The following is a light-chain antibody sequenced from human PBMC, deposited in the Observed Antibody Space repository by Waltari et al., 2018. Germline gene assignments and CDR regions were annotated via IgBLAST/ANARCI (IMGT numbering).Light chain of an antibody. CDR2: EVS. CDR1: SNDVGGYGY. CDR3: SSHTSTVPHV. Sequence: QSALTQPASVSGSPGQSITISCTGTSNDVGGYGYVSWYQQYPGRAPKLIIYEVSYRPSGISTRFSGYKSGNTASPTISGLQADDEADYYCSSHTSTVPHVFGTGTRVTV. V-gene: IGLV2-14*03. J-gene: IGLJ1*01.